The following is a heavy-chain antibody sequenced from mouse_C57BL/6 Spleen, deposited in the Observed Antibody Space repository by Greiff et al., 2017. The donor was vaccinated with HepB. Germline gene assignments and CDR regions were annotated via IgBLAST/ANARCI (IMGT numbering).Heavy chain of an antibody. J-gene: IGHJ3*01. CDR2: INPYNGDT. V-gene: IGHV1-20*01. Sequence: EVKLVESGPELVKPGDSVKISCKASGYSFTGYFMNWVMQSHGKSLEWIGRINPYNGDTFYNQKFKGKATLTVDKSSSTAHMELRSLTSEDSAVYYCARDLAWFAYWGQGTLVTVSA. CDR3: ARDLAWFAY. CDR1: GYSFTGYF.